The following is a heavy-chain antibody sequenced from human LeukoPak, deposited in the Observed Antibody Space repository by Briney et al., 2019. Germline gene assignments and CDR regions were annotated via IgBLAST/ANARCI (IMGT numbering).Heavy chain of an antibody. J-gene: IGHJ4*02. CDR1: GYTFTSYD. D-gene: IGHD4-23*01. CDR3: ATATLYYGGFDY. Sequence: ASVKVSCKASGYTFTSYDINWVRQATGQGLEWMGWMNPNSGNTGYAQKFQGRVTITRNTSISTAYMELSSLRSEDTAVYYCATATLYYGGFDYWGQGTLVNVSS. CDR2: MNPNSGNT. V-gene: IGHV1-8*03.